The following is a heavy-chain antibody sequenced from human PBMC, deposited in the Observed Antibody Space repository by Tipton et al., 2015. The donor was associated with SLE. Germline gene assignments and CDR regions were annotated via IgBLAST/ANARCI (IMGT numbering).Heavy chain of an antibody. CDR1: GGSISSGSYY. V-gene: IGHV4-61*02. CDR3: ARAMWSSSWFYYFDY. CDR2: IYTSGST. Sequence: LRLSCTVSGGSISSGSYYWSWIRQPAGKGLEWIGRIYTSGSTNYSPSLKSRVTISVDTSKNQFSLKLSSVTAADTAVYYCARAMWSSSWFYYFDYWGQGTLVTVSS. D-gene: IGHD6-13*01. J-gene: IGHJ4*02.